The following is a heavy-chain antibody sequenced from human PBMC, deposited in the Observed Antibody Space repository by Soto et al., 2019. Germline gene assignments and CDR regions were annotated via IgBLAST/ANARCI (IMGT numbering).Heavy chain of an antibody. J-gene: IGHJ4*02. CDR1: GFTFSSYA. CDR3: AKILIHCSSTSCYPYYFDY. V-gene: IGHV3-23*01. D-gene: IGHD2-2*01. CDR2: ISGSGGST. Sequence: GGSLRLSCAASGFTFSSYAMSWVRQAPGKGLEWVSAISGSGGSTYYADSVKGRFTISRDNSKNTLYLQMNSLRAEDTAVYYCAKILIHCSSTSCYPYYFDYWGQGTLVTVSS.